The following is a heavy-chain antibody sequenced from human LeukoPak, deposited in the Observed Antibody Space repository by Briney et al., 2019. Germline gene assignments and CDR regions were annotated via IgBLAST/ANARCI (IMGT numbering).Heavy chain of an antibody. CDR2: FDPEDGET. CDR1: GYTLTELS. V-gene: IGHV1-24*01. D-gene: IGHD3-22*01. Sequence: ASVKVSCKVSGYTLTELSMHLVRQAPGKGLEWMGGFDPEDGETIYAQKFQGRVTMTEDTSTDTAYMELSSLRSEVTAVYYCATARRGMIVEGHFDYWGQGTLVTVSS. CDR3: ATARRGMIVEGHFDY. J-gene: IGHJ4*02.